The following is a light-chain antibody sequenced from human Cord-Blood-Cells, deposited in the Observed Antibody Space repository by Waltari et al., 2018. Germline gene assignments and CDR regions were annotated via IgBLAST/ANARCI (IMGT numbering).Light chain of an antibody. J-gene: IGKJ2*01. CDR3: QQYNNWYT. V-gene: IGKV3-15*01. CDR1: QSVSSN. CDR2: GAS. Sequence: EIVMTSSPSTLSVAPGERATLSCRASQSVSSNLAWYQQKPGQAPRLLIYGASTRATGIPARFSGSGSGTEFTLTISSLQSEDFAVYYCQQYNNWYTFGQGTKLEIK.